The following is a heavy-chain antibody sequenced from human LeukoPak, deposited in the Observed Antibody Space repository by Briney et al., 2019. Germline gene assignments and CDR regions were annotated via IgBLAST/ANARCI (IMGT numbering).Heavy chain of an antibody. CDR3: ARGSPGDYLSIDY. CDR1: GFTFSSYS. J-gene: IGHJ4*02. D-gene: IGHD4-17*01. CDR2: ISSSSSYI. V-gene: IGHV3-21*04. Sequence: PGGSLRLSCAASGFTFSSYSMNWVRQAPGKGLEWVSSISSSSSYIYYADSVKGRFTISRDNAKNSLYLQMNSLRAEDTAVYYCARGSPGDYLSIDYWGQGTLVTVSS.